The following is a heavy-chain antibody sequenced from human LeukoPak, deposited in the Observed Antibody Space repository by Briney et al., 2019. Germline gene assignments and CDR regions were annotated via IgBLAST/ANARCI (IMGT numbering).Heavy chain of an antibody. V-gene: IGHV4-31*03. Sequence: SETLSLTCTVSGGPISSGGYYWSWIRQHPGKGLEWIGYIYYSVSTYYNPSLKSRVTISVDTSKNQFSLKLSSVTAADTAVYYCARRSGSYSDDAFDIWGQGTMVTVSS. CDR3: ARRSGSYSDDAFDI. J-gene: IGHJ3*02. CDR1: GGPISSGGYY. CDR2: IYYSVST. D-gene: IGHD1-26*01.